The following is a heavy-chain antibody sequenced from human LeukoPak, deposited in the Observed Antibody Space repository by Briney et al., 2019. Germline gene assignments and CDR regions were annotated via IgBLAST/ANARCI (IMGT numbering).Heavy chain of an antibody. J-gene: IGHJ3*02. V-gene: IGHV3-7*01. CDR3: ARGYGSGSSSDAFDI. D-gene: IGHD3-10*01. CDR1: GFTFSRYW. Sequence: GGSLRLSCAASGFTFSRYWMSWVRQAPGKGLEWVANIKQDGSEKYYVDSVKGRFTISRDNAKNSLYLQMNSLRAEDTAVYSCARGYGSGSSSDAFDIWGQGTMVTVSS. CDR2: IKQDGSEK.